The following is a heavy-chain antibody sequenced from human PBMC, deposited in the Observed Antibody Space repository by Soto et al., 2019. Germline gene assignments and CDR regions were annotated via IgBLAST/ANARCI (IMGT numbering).Heavy chain of an antibody. CDR1: GYTFTSYA. J-gene: IGHJ3*02. V-gene: IGHV1-3*01. Sequence: ASVKVSCKASGYTFTSYAMHWVRQAPGQRLEWMGWINAGNGNTKYSQKFQGRVTITRDTSASTAYMELSSLRSEDTAVYYCAREYRSGGSCYPGIWGQGTMVTVSS. D-gene: IGHD2-15*01. CDR3: AREYRSGGSCYPGI. CDR2: INAGNGNT.